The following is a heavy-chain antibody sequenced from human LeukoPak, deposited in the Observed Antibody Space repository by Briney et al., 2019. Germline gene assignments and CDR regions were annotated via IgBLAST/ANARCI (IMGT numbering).Heavy chain of an antibody. Sequence: GRTPSLSCVVSGFTSSSYWMGWVRQAPGKGLEGVANIKRDGSEQYYVDSVKGRFTISRDNAKNSLSLQMDSLSAEDTAVYYCARIEGTSRSLTYYFYYMDVWGKGTTVTVSS. D-gene: IGHD1-26*01. CDR1: GFTSSSYW. CDR3: ARIEGTSRSLTYYFYYMDV. CDR2: IKRDGSEQ. J-gene: IGHJ6*03. V-gene: IGHV3-7*01.